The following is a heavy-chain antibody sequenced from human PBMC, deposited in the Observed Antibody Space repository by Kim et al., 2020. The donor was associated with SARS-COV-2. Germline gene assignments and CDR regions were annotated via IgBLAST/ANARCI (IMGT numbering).Heavy chain of an antibody. CDR2: ISYDGSNK. Sequence: GGSLRLSCAASGFTFSSYAMHWVRQAPGKGLEWVAVISYDGSNKYYADSVKGRFTISRDNSKNTLYLQMNSLRAEDTAVYYCATSREGAYCGCDCYCGAFDIWGQGTMVTVSS. J-gene: IGHJ3*02. CDR3: ATSREGAYCGCDCYCGAFDI. D-gene: IGHD2-21*02. V-gene: IGHV3-30-3*01. CDR1: GFTFSSYA.